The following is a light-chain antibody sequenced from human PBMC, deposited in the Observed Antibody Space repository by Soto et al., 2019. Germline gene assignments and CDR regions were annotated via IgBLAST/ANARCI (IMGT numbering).Light chain of an antibody. Sequence: SALTQPPSASGTPGQRVSISCSGSSSNIGSNSVTWYQQFLGKAPKLLIYGSNQRPSGVPDRFSGSKSGTSASLAISGLQSEDESDYYCAAWDDTLNGPVFGGGTQLTVL. J-gene: IGLJ2*01. V-gene: IGLV1-44*01. CDR1: SSNIGSNS. CDR2: GSN. CDR3: AAWDDTLNGPV.